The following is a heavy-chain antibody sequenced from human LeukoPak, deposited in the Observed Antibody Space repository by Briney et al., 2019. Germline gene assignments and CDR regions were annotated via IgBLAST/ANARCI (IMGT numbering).Heavy chain of an antibody. V-gene: IGHV3-21*01. Sequence: GRSLRLSCAASGFAFNTYGMQWVRQAPGKGLEWVSSIRGSSSNIYYADSVKGRFTISRDNAKNSLYLQMNSLRAEDTAVYFCARGLDYYDSPSDYWGQGTLVTVSS. CDR2: IRGSSSNI. CDR3: ARGLDYYDSPSDY. J-gene: IGHJ4*02. D-gene: IGHD3-22*01. CDR1: GFAFNTYG.